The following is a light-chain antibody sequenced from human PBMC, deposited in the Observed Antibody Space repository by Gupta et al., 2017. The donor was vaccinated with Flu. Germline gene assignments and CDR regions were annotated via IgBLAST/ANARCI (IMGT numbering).Light chain of an antibody. V-gene: IGLV2-14*01. CDR1: SSDVGGYDY. CDR3: SAYIGTTLDVV. J-gene: IGLJ2*01. CDR2: DVT. Sequence: QSALTQPASVSGSPGQSITISCTGTSSDVGGYDYVSWYQQHPGKAPKLIIYDVTNRPSGVSNRFSGSTSGNTASLTISGLQAEDEADYYCSAYIGTTLDVVFGGGTKLTVL.